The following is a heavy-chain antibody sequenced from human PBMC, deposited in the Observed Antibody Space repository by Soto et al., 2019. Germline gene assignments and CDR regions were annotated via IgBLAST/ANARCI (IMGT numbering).Heavy chain of an antibody. Sequence: GASVKVSCKASGYTFTSSDINWVRQATGQGLEWMGWINPNSGNTGYAQKFQGRVTMTRNTSISTAYMELSSLRSEDTAMYYCARGPPRSDSFDYWGQGTLGTVS. V-gene: IGHV1-8*01. J-gene: IGHJ4*02. CDR3: ARGPPRSDSFDY. CDR1: GYTFTSSD. CDR2: INPNSGNT. D-gene: IGHD6-6*01.